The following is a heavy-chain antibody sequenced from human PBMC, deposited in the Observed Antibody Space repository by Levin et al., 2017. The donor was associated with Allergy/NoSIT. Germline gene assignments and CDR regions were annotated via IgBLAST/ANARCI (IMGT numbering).Heavy chain of an antibody. CDR3: ARDRYYGSGSYQTGCFDP. D-gene: IGHD3-10*01. J-gene: IGHJ5*02. CDR1: GYTFTGHF. V-gene: IGHV1-2*02. Sequence: ASVKVSCKASGYTFTGHFIYWVRQAPGQGLEWMGWINPNSGGTNYAQKFQGRVTMTRDTSISTAYMELSRLRSDDTAVYYCARDRYYGSGSYQTGCFDPWGQGTLVTVSS. CDR2: INPNSGGT.